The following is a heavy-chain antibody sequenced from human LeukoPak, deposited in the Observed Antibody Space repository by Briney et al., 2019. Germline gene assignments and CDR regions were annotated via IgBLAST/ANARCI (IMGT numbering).Heavy chain of an antibody. CDR2: IYPGDSDT. Sequence: GESLKISCKGSGYSFTSYWIGWVRQMPGKGLEWMGIIYPGDSDTRYSPSFQGQVTISADKSISTAYLQWSSLKTSDTAIYHCARSRNYYFYMDVWGEGTTVTISS. CDR3: ARSRNYYFYMDV. J-gene: IGHJ6*03. D-gene: IGHD1-1*01. V-gene: IGHV5-51*01. CDR1: GYSFTSYW.